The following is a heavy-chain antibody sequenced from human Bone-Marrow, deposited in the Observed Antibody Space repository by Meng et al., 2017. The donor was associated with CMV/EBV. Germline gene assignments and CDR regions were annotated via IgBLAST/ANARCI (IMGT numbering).Heavy chain of an antibody. D-gene: IGHD6-19*01. CDR2: IYYSGST. V-gene: IGHV4-59*01. CDR3: ARQSSGWLYYFDY. Sequence: GSLRLSCTVSGGSISSYYWSWIRQPPGKGLEWIGYIYYSGSTNYNPALKSRVTISVDTPKNQFSLKLSSVTPADTAVYYCARQSSGWLYYFDYWGQGTLVTVYS. CDR1: GGSISSYY. J-gene: IGHJ4*02.